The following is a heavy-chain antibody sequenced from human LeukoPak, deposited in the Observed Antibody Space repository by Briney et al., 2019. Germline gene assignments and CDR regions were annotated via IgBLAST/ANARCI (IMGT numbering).Heavy chain of an antibody. CDR1: GYTFTSYY. D-gene: IGHD2-2*01. Sequence: ASVKVSCKASGYTFTSYYIHWVRQAPGQGLEWMGIINPSGGSTSYAQKFQGRVTMTRDTSTSTAYMELSSLRSEDTAVYYCARRGSSTGCYCGMDVWGQGTTVTVSS. V-gene: IGHV1-46*01. CDR3: ARRGSSTGCYCGMDV. J-gene: IGHJ6*02. CDR2: INPSGGST.